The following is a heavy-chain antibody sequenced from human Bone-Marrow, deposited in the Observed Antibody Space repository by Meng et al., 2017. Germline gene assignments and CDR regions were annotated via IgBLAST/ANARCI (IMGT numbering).Heavy chain of an antibody. V-gene: IGHV1-2*06. CDR3: ASNGGRGYYDSSVYYFIDY. CDR1: GYTFTGYY. D-gene: IGHD3-22*01. Sequence: ASVKVSCKASGYTFTGYYMHWVRQAPGQGLEWMGRINPNSGGTNYAQKFQGRVTITRDTSISTAYMELSRLRSDDTAVYYCASNGGRGYYDSSVYYFIDYWGQGTLVTVSS. J-gene: IGHJ4*02. CDR2: INPNSGGT.